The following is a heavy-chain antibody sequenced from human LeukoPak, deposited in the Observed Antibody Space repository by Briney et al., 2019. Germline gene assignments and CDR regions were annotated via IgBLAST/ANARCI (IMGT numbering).Heavy chain of an antibody. CDR1: GYTFTSYG. V-gene: IGHV1-18*01. D-gene: IGHD3-10*01. CDR2: ISAYNGNA. CDR3: ARTVGLWFGELSLAFDY. J-gene: IGHJ4*02. Sequence: GASVKVSCKASGYTFTSYGISWVRQAPGQGLEWMGWISAYNGNANYAQKLQGRVTMTTDTSTSTAYMELRSLRSDDTAVYYCARTVGLWFGELSLAFDYWGQGTLVTVSS.